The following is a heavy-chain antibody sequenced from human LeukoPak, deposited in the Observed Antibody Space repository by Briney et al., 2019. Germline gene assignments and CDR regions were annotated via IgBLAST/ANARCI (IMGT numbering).Heavy chain of an antibody. CDR3: ARVGASTGAFDI. D-gene: IGHD1-26*01. CDR2: IKSDGSST. V-gene: IGHV3-74*01. CDR1: GFTFSNYW. J-gene: IGHJ3*02. Sequence: GGSLRLSCAASGFTFSNYWMHWVRQAPGKGLVWVSRIKSDGSSTTYADSVKGRFTISRDNAKNTLCLQMNSLRAEDTAVYYCARVGASTGAFDIWGQGTMVTVSS.